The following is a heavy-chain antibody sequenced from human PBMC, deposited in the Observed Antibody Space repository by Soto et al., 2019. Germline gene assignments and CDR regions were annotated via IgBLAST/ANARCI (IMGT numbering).Heavy chain of an antibody. D-gene: IGHD3-22*01. CDR1: GFTFSSYA. CDR2: ISGSGGST. V-gene: IGHV3-23*01. CDR3: AKDRYYYDSSGYLDY. J-gene: IGHJ4*02. Sequence: GGSLRLSCAASGFTFSSYAMSWVRQAPGKGLEWVSAISGSGGSTYYADSVKGRFTISRDNSKDTLYLQMNSLRAEDTAVYYCAKDRYYYDSSGYLDYWGQGTLVTVSS.